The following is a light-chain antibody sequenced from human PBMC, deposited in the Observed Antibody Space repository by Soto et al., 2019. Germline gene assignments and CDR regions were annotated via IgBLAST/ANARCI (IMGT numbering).Light chain of an antibody. CDR2: AVN. J-gene: IGLJ3*02. CDR1: SSDIGSYNL. V-gene: IGLV2-23*02. CDR3: GSYAGSGTWV. Sequence: QSALTQPASVCGSTRQSITISCTGTSSDIGSYNLVSWYQQHPGKAPKPMIYAVNERPSGVSNRFYGSKSGNTASLTISGLQAEDEADYYCGSYAGSGTWVFGGGTKLTVL.